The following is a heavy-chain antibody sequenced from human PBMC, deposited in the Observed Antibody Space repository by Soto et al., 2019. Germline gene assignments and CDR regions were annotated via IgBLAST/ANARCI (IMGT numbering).Heavy chain of an antibody. D-gene: IGHD3-3*01. CDR3: AKDPTYYDFWSGYYSY. CDR2: ISGSGGST. CDR1: GFTFSSYA. V-gene: IGHV3-23*01. Sequence: GGSLRLSCAASGFTFSSYAMSWVRQAPGKGLEWVSAISGSGGSTYYADSVKGRFTISRDNSKNTLYLQMNSLRAEDTAVYYCAKDPTYYDFWSGYYSYWGQGTLVTVS. J-gene: IGHJ4*02.